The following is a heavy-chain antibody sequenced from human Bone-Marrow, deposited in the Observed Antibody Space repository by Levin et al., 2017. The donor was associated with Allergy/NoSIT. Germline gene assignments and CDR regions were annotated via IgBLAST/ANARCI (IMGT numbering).Heavy chain of an antibody. CDR3: ARMGISARRGYYYYGMDV. CDR1: GFTFSDYY. CDR2: ISRSGSPI. Sequence: SCAASGFTFSDYYMSWIRQAPGKGLEWVSFISRSGSPIYYADSVKGRFTFSRDNAKNSLYLQMNSLRAEDTAVYYCARMGISARRGYYYYGMDVWGQGTTVTVSS. D-gene: IGHD6-6*01. V-gene: IGHV3-11*01. J-gene: IGHJ6*02.